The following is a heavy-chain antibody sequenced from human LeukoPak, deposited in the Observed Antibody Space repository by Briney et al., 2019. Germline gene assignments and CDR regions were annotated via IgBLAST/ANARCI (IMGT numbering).Heavy chain of an antibody. D-gene: IGHD3-22*01. CDR3: AKPPSDSSGYYQSTFAY. V-gene: IGHV3-30*18. J-gene: IGHJ4*02. Sequence: GGSLRLSCAASGFSFSSYGMHWVRQAPGKGLEGVAVMSYDGSKEYYADSVKGRFTISRDNSKNTLYLQMNSLRAEHPAVYYCAKPPSDSSGYYQSTFAYWGQGTLVTVPS. CDR1: GFSFSSYG. CDR2: MSYDGSKE.